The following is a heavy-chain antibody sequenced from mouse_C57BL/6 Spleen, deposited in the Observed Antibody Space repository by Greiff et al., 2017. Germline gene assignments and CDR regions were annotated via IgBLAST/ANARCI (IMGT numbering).Heavy chain of an antibody. J-gene: IGHJ3*01. Sequence: EVKLVESGGGLVKPGGSLKLSCAASGFTFSSYAMSWVRQTPEKRLEWVATISDGGSYTYYPDNVKGRFTISRDNAKNNLYLQMSHLKSEDTAMYYCARDEGNWWFAYWGQGTLVTVSA. D-gene: IGHD2-1*01. V-gene: IGHV5-4*01. CDR3: ARDEGNWWFAY. CDR1: GFTFSSYA. CDR2: ISDGGSYT.